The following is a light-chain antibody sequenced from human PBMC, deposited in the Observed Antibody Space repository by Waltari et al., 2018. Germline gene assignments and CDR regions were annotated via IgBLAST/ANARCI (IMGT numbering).Light chain of an antibody. CDR1: QSVRSY. CDR2: DTS. J-gene: IGKJ4*01. V-gene: IGKV3-11*01. CDR3: QQRHNWPLT. Sequence: EIVLTQSPATLSLSPGERATLSCRASQSVRSYLAWYQQKPGQAPRLLIYDTSNRASGIPARFSGSGSGTDFSPSISSLEPEDFAVYYCQQRHNWPLTFGGGTKVEIK.